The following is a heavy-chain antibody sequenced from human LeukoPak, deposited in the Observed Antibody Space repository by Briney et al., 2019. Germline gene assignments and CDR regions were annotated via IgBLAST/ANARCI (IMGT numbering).Heavy chain of an antibody. CDR2: INHSGST. Sequence: SETLSLTCAVYGGSFSGYYWSWIRQPPGKGLEWIGEINHSGSTNYNPSLKSRVTISVDTPKNQFSLKLSSVTAADTAVYYCARDIVVVVAATRNAFDIWGQGTMVTVSS. V-gene: IGHV4-34*01. D-gene: IGHD2-15*01. CDR3: ARDIVVVVAATRNAFDI. CDR1: GGSFSGYY. J-gene: IGHJ3*02.